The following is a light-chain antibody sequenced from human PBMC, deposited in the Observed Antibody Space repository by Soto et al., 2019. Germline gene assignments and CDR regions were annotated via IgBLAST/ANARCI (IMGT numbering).Light chain of an antibody. CDR2: WAS. V-gene: IGKV4-1*01. CDR1: RSVLYSSNNKNY. Sequence: DIVMTQSPDSLALSLGERATINCKSSRSVLYSSNNKNYLAWYQQKPGQSPKLLIYWASTRESGVPDRFSGSGSGTDFTLTISSLQAEDVAVCYCQQYYSTPCIFGPGTKVDIK. CDR3: QQYYSTPCI. J-gene: IGKJ3*01.